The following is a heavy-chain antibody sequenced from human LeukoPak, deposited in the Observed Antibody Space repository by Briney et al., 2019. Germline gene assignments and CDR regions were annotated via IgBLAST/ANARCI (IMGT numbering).Heavy chain of an antibody. D-gene: IGHD5-18*01. CDR3: AQLRYYYFDY. V-gene: IGHV4-39*01. CDR1: GGSIGSSSYY. Sequence: SETLSLTCTVSGGSIGSSSYYWGWIRQPPGKGLEWIGSLYYSGSTYYNPSLKSRVTISVDTSKNQFSLKLSSVTAADTSLYYCAQLRYYYFDYWGQGTLVTVSS. J-gene: IGHJ4*02. CDR2: LYYSGST.